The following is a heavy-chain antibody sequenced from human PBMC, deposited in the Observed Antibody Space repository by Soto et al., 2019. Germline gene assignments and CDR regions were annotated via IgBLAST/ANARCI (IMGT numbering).Heavy chain of an antibody. J-gene: IGHJ4*02. V-gene: IGHV5-51*01. Sequence: GESLKISCKGSGSSFNTYSVAWVRQMPGKGLEWMGIIYPDDSDTRYSPSFQGQVTISADKAITTAYLQWSSLKASDTAIYYCAKRGALGTYYFDYWVQGTLVTVSS. CDR2: IYPDDSDT. D-gene: IGHD3-10*01. CDR1: GSSFNTYS. CDR3: AKRGALGTYYFDY.